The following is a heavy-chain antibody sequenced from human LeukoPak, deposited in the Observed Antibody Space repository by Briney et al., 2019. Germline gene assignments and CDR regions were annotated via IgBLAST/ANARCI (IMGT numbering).Heavy chain of an antibody. CDR1: GFTFSSYA. V-gene: IGHV3-23*01. CDR3: AKDTSIGKYCTNGVCSPFDY. D-gene: IGHD2-8*01. J-gene: IGHJ4*02. CDR2: ISYSGDYT. Sequence: AGVSLRLSCAASGFTFSSYAMSWVRQAPGKGLEWVSAISYSGDYTYYADSVKGRFTISRDNSKNTLYLQMNSLRAEDTAAYYCAKDTSIGKYCTNGVCSPFDYWGQGTLVTVSS.